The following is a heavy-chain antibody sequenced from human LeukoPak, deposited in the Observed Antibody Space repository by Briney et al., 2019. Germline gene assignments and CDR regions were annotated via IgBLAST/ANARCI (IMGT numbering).Heavy chain of an antibody. CDR1: GDTFTGYY. J-gene: IGHJ3*02. CDR2: INPNSGGT. CDR3: ATHSSGWYDAFDI. V-gene: IGHV1-2*02. D-gene: IGHD6-19*01. Sequence: ASVRVSCKASGDTFTGYYMHWVRQAPGQGLEWMGWINPNSGGTNYAQKFQGRVTMTRDTSISTAYMELSRLRSDDTAVYYCATHSSGWYDAFDIWGQGTMVTVSS.